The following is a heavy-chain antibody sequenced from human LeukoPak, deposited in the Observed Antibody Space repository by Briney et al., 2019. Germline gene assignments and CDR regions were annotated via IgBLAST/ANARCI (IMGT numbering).Heavy chain of an antibody. CDR1: GYTFTSYG. D-gene: IGHD6-13*01. CDR3: ARVPPTKRSWSFTKGDYYMDV. CDR2: ISAYNGNT. V-gene: IGHV1-18*01. J-gene: IGHJ6*03. Sequence: HWASVKVSCKASGYTFTSYGISWVRQAPGQGLEWMGWISAYNGNTNYAQKLQGRVTMTTDTSTSTAYMELRSLRSDDTAVYYCARVPPTKRSWSFTKGDYYMDVWGKGTTVTVSS.